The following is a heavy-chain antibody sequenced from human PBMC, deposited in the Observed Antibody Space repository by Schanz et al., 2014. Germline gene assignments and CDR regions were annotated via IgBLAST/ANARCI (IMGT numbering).Heavy chain of an antibody. V-gene: IGHV4-34*01. CDR2: INHYGRT. CDR1: GGSFIGYD. D-gene: IGHD1-1*01. J-gene: IGHJ1*01. Sequence: QVRLQQWGAGLLKPSGTLSLTCAVYGGSFIGYDWSWIRQFPGQDLEWIGDINHYGRTNYNPSLMGRVPIPIDASQNQFSLKMPSVTAADTAIYYCAIPRGSYAPNWSEARYFQHWGQGSLVTVSS. CDR3: AIPRGSYAPNWSEARYFQH.